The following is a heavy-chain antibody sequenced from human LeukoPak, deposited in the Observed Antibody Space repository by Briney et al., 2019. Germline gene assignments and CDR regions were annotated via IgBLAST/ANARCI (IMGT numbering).Heavy chain of an antibody. D-gene: IGHD5-12*01. V-gene: IGHV3-73*01. Sequence: PGESLKLSCAASEFTFSGSAMHWVRQASGKGLEWVGRIRSKANSYATAYAASVKGRFTISRDDSKNTAYLQMNSLRAEDTAVYYCAREGIVATLDYWGQGTLVTVSS. CDR2: IRSKANSYAT. CDR3: AREGIVATLDY. CDR1: EFTFSGSA. J-gene: IGHJ4*02.